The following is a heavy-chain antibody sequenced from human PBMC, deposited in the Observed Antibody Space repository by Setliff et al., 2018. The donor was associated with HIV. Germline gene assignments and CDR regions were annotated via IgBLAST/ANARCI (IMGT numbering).Heavy chain of an antibody. CDR3: AKDKGGYNWNYFDY. V-gene: IGHV4-59*11. CDR1: GFTFSSHW. Sequence: PGGSLRLSCAASGFTFSSHWMSWVRQAPGKGLEWIAFIYYSGSTYYSPSLKSRLMISVDTSKNQFSLNMTSVTAADTAVYFCAKDKGGYNWNYFDYWGPGTQVTVSS. CDR2: IYYSGST. J-gene: IGHJ4*02. D-gene: IGHD1-20*01.